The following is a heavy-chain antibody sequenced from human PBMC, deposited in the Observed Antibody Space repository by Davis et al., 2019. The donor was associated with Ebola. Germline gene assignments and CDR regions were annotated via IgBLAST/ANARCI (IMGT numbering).Heavy chain of an antibody. Sequence: MPSETLSLTCAVYGGSFSGYFWSWIRQPPGKGLEWLGEIKHSGSTNYNPSLKSRVTISVDTSKNQFSLKLSSVTAADTAVYYCARGAVPNGYWGQGTLVTVSS. CDR3: ARGAVPNGY. J-gene: IGHJ4*02. CDR1: GGSFSGYF. V-gene: IGHV4-34*01. D-gene: IGHD4-17*01. CDR2: IKHSGST.